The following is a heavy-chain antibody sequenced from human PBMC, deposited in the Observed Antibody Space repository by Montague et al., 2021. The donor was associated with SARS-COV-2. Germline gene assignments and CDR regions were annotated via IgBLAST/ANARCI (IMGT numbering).Heavy chain of an antibody. CDR3: ARTTTRMLYPENAFDI. CDR1: GDSVSSNPAT. D-gene: IGHD2-15*01. V-gene: IGHV6-1*01. Sequence: CAISGDSVSSNPATWNSIRQSPSRRLQWLGRTYYRSKWYHDYAISLKSRITINPDTSKNQFSLQLSSVAPEDTAVFYCARTTTRMLYPENAFDIWGQGTRVTVPS. CDR2: TYYRSKWYH. J-gene: IGHJ3*02.